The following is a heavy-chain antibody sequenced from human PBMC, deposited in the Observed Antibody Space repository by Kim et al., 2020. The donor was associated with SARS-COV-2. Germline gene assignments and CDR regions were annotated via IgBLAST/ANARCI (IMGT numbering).Heavy chain of an antibody. J-gene: IGHJ4*02. CDR3: AEGGDFVRRAGFDY. CDR1: GGTCSRYA. CDR2: IIPIFGTA. D-gene: IGHD3-16*01. Sequence: GGTCSRYAISWVRQAPGQGLEWMGGIIPIFGTANYAQKFQGRVTITADESTSTAYMELSSLRSEDTAVYYCAEGGDFVRRAGFDYWGQGTLAT. V-gene: IGHV1-69*01.